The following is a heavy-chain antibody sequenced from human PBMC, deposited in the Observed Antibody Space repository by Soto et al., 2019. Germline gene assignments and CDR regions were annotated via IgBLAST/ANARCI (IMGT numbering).Heavy chain of an antibody. V-gene: IGHV3-53*01. CDR2: IYSGGST. D-gene: IGHD7-27*01. J-gene: IGHJ3*02. CDR3: ARADKLGGYAFDI. Sequence: GGSLRLSCAASGFTVSSNYMSWVRQAPGKGLEWVSVIYSGGSTYYADSVKGRFTISRDNSKNTLYLQMNSLRAEDTAVYYCARADKLGGYAFDIWGQGTMGTVSS. CDR1: GFTVSSNY.